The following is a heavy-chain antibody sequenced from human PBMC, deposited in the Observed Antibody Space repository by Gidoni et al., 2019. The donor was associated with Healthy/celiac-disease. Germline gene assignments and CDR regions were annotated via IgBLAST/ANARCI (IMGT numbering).Heavy chain of an antibody. Sequence: EGQLVESGGGLVQPGGSLRLSCAASGFTLSSYWMSWVRQAPGKGLEWVANIKQDGSEKYYVDSVKGRFTISRDNAKNSLYLQMNSLRAEDTAVYYCAKFSSSSWSYYYYYGMDVWGQGTTVTVSS. V-gene: IGHV3-7*01. J-gene: IGHJ6*02. CDR2: IKQDGSEK. CDR3: AKFSSSSWSYYYYYGMDV. D-gene: IGHD6-13*01. CDR1: GFTLSSYW.